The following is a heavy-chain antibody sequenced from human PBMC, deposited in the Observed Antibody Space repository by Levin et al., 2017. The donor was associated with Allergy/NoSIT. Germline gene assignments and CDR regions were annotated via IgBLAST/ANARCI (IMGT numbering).Heavy chain of an antibody. J-gene: IGHJ3*02. CDR1: GYSISSGYY. CDR3: AREVAVAGNDAFDI. Sequence: GSLRLSCAVSGYSISSGYYWGWIRQPPGKGLEWIGSISHSGSTYYNPSLKSRVTISVDTSKNQFSLKLSSVTAADTAVYYCAREVAVAGNDAFDIWGQGTMVTVSS. V-gene: IGHV4-38-2*02. D-gene: IGHD6-19*01. CDR2: ISHSGST.